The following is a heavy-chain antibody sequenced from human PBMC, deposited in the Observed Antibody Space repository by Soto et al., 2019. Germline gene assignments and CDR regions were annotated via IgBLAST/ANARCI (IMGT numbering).Heavy chain of an antibody. V-gene: IGHV4-39*01. CDR2: IFYSEST. CDR1: GGSISRGSFY. D-gene: IGHD2-21*01. J-gene: IGHJ6*03. Sequence: QVQLQESGPGLVNPSGTLSLTCTVSGGSISRGSFYWGWIRKPPGKGLEWIGSIFYSESTYYNLSLQRRVTISVDTSTNQFSLKLRSVTAADTAVYYCARIVRGIVITYYYMDVWGKGTTVTVSS. CDR3: ARIVRGIVITYYYMDV.